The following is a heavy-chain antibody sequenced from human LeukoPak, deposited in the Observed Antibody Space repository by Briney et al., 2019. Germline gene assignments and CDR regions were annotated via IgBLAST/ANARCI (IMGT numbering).Heavy chain of an antibody. J-gene: IGHJ6*03. V-gene: IGHV4-34*01. CDR3: ASWYSSSYYYYMDV. Sequence: SETLSLTCAVYGGSFSGYYWSWIRQPPGKGLEWIGEINHSGSTNYNPSLKSRVTISVDTSKNQFSLKLSSVTAADTAVYYCASWYSSSYYYYMDVWGKGTTVTVSS. CDR2: INHSGST. CDR1: GGSFSGYY. D-gene: IGHD6-6*01.